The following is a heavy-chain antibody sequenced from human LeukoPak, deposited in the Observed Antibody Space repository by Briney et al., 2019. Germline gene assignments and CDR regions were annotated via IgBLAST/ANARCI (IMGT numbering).Heavy chain of an antibody. Sequence: GASVKVSCKASGGTFSSYAISWVRQAPGQGLEWMGRIIPILGIANYAQKLQGGVPIPADESTSTAYMELSSLRSEDTAVYYCARDEGYYYDSSGYPYYFDYWGQGTLVTVSS. D-gene: IGHD3-22*01. J-gene: IGHJ4*02. CDR1: GGTFSSYA. V-gene: IGHV1-69*04. CDR3: ARDEGYYYDSSGYPYYFDY. CDR2: IIPILGIA.